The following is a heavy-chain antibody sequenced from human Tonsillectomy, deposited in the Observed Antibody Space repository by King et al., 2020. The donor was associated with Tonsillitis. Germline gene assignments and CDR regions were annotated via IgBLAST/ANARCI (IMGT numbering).Heavy chain of an antibody. V-gene: IGHV3-30*02. J-gene: IGHJ4*02. CDR1: GFTFSSYG. D-gene: IGHD5-12*01. Sequence: VQLVESGGGVVQPGGSLRLSCAASGFTFSSYGMHWVRQAPGKGLEWVAFIRYDGSNKYYADSVKGRFTISRDNSKNTLYLQMNSLRAEDTAVYYCAKEATNTFDYWGQGTLVTVSS. CDR3: AKEATNTFDY. CDR2: IRYDGSNK.